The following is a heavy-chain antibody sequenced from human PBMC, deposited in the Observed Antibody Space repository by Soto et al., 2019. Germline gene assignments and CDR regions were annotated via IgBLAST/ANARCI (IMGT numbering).Heavy chain of an antibody. V-gene: IGHV4-4*02. CDR1: GGSLSSSYW. CDR3: ARYIAASGTYYFDY. J-gene: IGHJ4*02. CDR2: IYHSGSA. Sequence: SETLSLTCTVSGGSLSSSYWWSWVRKPPGKGLEWIGEIYHSGSANYNPSLKSRVTISVDNSKNQFSLKLSSVTAADTAAYYCARYIAASGTYYFDYWGQGTLVTVSS. D-gene: IGHD6-13*01.